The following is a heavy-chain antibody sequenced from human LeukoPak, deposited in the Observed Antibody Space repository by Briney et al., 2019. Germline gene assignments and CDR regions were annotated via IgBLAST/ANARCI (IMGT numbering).Heavy chain of an antibody. CDR1: GGSISSYY. Sequence: SETLSLTCTVSGGSISSYYWSWIRQPPGKGLEWIGYIYYSGSTNYNPSLKSRVTISVDTSKNQFSLKLSSVTAADTAVYYCARPARRRIVVVKDYYYMDVWGKGTTVTVSS. J-gene: IGHJ6*03. D-gene: IGHD3-22*01. CDR2: IYYSGST. V-gene: IGHV4-59*12. CDR3: ARPARRRIVVVKDYYYMDV.